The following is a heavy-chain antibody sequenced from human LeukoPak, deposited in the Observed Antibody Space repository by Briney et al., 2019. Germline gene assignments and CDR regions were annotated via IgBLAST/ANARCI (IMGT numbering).Heavy chain of an antibody. Sequence: GESLKISCKGSGYSFTTYWIGWVRQMPGKGLEWMGIIYPGDSDTRYSPPFEGQVTISADKSISTAYLQWSSLKASDTAMYYCARHLGYCSSTNCRWNMDVWGKGTTVTVSS. CDR2: IYPGDSDT. V-gene: IGHV5-51*01. J-gene: IGHJ6*03. CDR3: ARHLGYCSSTNCRWNMDV. D-gene: IGHD2-2*01. CDR1: GYSFTTYW.